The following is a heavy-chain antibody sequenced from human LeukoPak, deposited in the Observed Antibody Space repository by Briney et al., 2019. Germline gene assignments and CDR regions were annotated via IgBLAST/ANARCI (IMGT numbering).Heavy chain of an antibody. D-gene: IGHD2-2*01. CDR2: IIPIFGTA. Sequence: ASVKVSCKASGGTFSSYAISWVRQAPGQGLEWMGGIIPIFGTANYAQKFQGRVTITADESTSTAYMELSSLRSEDTAVYYCVRSLGYCSSTSCYGGYYFDYWGQGTLVTVSS. CDR3: VRSLGYCSSTSCYGGYYFDY. CDR1: GGTFSSYA. V-gene: IGHV1-69*13. J-gene: IGHJ4*02.